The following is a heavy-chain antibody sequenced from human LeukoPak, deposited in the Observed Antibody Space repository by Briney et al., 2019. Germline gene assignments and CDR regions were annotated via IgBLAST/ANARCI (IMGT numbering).Heavy chain of an antibody. CDR1: GYTLTELS. D-gene: IGHD3-9*01. CDR2: FDREDGET. V-gene: IGHV1-24*01. CDR3: ARVSGGVLRYFDWLYFDY. J-gene: IGHJ4*02. Sequence: ASVKVSCKVSGYTLTELSMHWVRRAPGKGLEWMGGFDREDGETIYAQKFQGRVTITEDASTDTAYMELSSLRSEDTAVYYCARVSGGVLRYFDWLYFDYWGQGTLVTVSS.